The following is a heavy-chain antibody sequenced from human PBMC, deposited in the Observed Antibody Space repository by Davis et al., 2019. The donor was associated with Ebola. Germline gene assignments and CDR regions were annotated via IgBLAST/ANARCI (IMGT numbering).Heavy chain of an antibody. D-gene: IGHD2-15*01. CDR3: AREEIVVVVAANESYYYYGMDV. V-gene: IGHV1-46*01. CDR2: INPSGGST. CDR1: GYTFTSYY. J-gene: IGHJ6*02. Sequence: AASVKVSCKASGYTFTSYYMHWVRQAPGQGLEWMGIINPSGGSTTYAQKFQGRVTMTRDTSTSTVYMELSSLRSEDTAVYYCAREEIVVVVAANESYYYYGMDVWGQGTTVTVSS.